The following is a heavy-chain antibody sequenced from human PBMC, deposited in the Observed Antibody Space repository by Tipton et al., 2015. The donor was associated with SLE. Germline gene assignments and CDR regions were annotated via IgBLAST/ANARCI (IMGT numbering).Heavy chain of an antibody. Sequence: TLSLTCTVSGASFSSTYYFWTWIRQPAGKGLEWLGHIYASGRTNYNPSLKSRVTISVDPSENQFSLNLSSVTAADTAIYYCARGEGSIDGEGVDVWGRGTMVTVSS. CDR2: IYASGRT. CDR3: ARGEGSIDGEGVDV. D-gene: IGHD2-21*01. J-gene: IGHJ3*01. V-gene: IGHV4-61*09. CDR1: GASFSSTYYF.